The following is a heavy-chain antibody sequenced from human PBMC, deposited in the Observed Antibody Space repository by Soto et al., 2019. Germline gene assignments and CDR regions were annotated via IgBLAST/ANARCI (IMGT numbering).Heavy chain of an antibody. CDR1: GGSISSSSYY. D-gene: IGHD5-12*01. CDR3: ARRGVATRLDY. CDR2: IYYSGST. Sequence: NPSETLSLTCTVSGGSISSSSYYWGWIRQPPGKGLEWIGSIYYSGSTYYNPSLKSRVTISVDTSKNQFSLKLSSVTAADTAVYYCARRGVATRLDYWGQGTLVTVSS. J-gene: IGHJ4*02. V-gene: IGHV4-39*01.